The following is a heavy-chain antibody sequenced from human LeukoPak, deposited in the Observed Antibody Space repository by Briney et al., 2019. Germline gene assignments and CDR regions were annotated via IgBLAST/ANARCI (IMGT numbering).Heavy chain of an antibody. Sequence: PSETLSLTCTVSGGSISSYYWSWIRQPPGKGLEWIGEINHSGSTNYNPSLKSRVTISVDTSKNQFSLKLSSVAAADTTVYYCARGGRRYSYGYWGQGTLVTVSS. V-gene: IGHV4-34*01. D-gene: IGHD5-18*01. J-gene: IGHJ4*02. CDR2: INHSGST. CDR1: GGSISSYY. CDR3: ARGGRRYSYGY.